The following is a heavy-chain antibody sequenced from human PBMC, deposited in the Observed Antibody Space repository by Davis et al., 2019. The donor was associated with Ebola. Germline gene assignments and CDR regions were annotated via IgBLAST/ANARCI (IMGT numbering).Heavy chain of an antibody. CDR3: VKDFWSDDPGY. V-gene: IGHV1-18*01. CDR1: GYTFTNYG. D-gene: IGHD3-3*01. J-gene: IGHJ4*02. CDR2: SSTSNGNT. Sequence: ASVQVSCKASGYTFTNYGITWVRQAPGQGLEWMGWSSTSNGNTNYAQKLQGRVTMTTDTSTTTAYMELRSLRSDDTAMYYCVKDFWSDDPGYWGQGTLVTVSS.